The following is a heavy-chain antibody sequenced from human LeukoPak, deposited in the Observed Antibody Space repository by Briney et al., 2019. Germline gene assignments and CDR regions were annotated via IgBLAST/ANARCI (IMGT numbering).Heavy chain of an antibody. V-gene: IGHV3-30-3*01. Sequence: GGPLRLSCAASGFTFSSYAMLWVRQAPGKELEWVEVISYDGSNKYYADSVKGRFTISRDNSKNTLYLQMNSLRAEDTAVYYCARVRGGSLDAFDIWGQGTMVTVSS. CDR1: GFTFSSYA. CDR3: ARVRGGSLDAFDI. J-gene: IGHJ3*02. D-gene: IGHD1-26*01. CDR2: ISYDGSNK.